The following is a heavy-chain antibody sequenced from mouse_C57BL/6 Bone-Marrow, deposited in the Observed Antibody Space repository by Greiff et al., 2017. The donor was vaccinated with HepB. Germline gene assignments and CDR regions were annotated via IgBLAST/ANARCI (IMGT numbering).Heavy chain of an antibody. CDR1: GFTFSDYG. V-gene: IGHV5-17*01. CDR2: ISSGSSTI. CDR3: ARDGCFAY. D-gene: IGHD2-3*01. Sequence: EVKLQESGGGLVKPGGSLKLSCAASGFTFSDYGMHWVRQAPEKGLEWVAYISSGSSTIYYADTVKGRFTISRDNAKNTLFLQMTSLRSEDTAMYYCARDGCFAYWGQGTLVTVSA. J-gene: IGHJ3*01.